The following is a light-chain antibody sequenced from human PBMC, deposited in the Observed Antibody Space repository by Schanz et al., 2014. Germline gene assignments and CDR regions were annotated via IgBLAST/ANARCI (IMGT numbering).Light chain of an antibody. CDR3: AAWDDSLNGRV. V-gene: IGLV1-44*01. CDR2: SNV. CDR1: SSNIGSDT. Sequence: QSVLTQPPSASGTPGQTVTISCFGSSSNIGSDTVNWYQQLPGSAPKLLIYSNVQRPSGVPARFSGSKSGTSASLAIRGLQSEDEADYYCAAWDDSLNGRVFGGGTKLTVL. J-gene: IGLJ3*02.